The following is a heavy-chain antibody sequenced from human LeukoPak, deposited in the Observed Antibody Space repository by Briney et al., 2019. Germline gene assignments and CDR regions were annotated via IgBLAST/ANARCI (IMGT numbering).Heavy chain of an antibody. J-gene: IGHJ4*02. CDR1: GFTFSTYA. V-gene: IGHV3-30*18. CDR2: ISNDATKK. CDR3: AKVFDY. Sequence: GGSLRLSCAASGFTFSTYAMHWVRQAPGKGLEWVAVISNDATKKYYADSVKGRSTISRDNSKNTLYLQMNSLRAEDTAVYYCAKVFDYWGQGTLVTVSS.